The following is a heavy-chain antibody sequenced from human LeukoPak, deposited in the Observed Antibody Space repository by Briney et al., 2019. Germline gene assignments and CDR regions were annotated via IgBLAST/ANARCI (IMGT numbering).Heavy chain of an antibody. Sequence: QPGGSLRLSCAASGFTFSSYGMHWVRQAPGKGLEWVAFIRYDGSNKYYADSVKGRFTISRDNSKNTLYLQMNSLRAEDTAVYYCARAAAGGGYSSRTHYYYYYMDVWGKGTTVTISS. D-gene: IGHD6-13*01. CDR1: GFTFSSYG. J-gene: IGHJ6*03. CDR3: ARAAAGGGYSSRTHYYYYYMDV. CDR2: IRYDGSNK. V-gene: IGHV3-30*02.